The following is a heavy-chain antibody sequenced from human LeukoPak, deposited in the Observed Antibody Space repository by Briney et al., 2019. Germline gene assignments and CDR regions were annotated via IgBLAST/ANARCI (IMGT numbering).Heavy chain of an antibody. D-gene: IGHD2-2*01. CDR2: IQYDGSNK. Sequence: GGSLRLSCAASGFTFSSYGMHWVRQAPGKGLEWVAFIQYDGSNKYYADSVKGRFTISRDNSKNTLYLQMNSLRAEDTAVYYCAKDQDIVVVPAAFVDYWGQGTLVTVSS. V-gene: IGHV3-30*02. CDR1: GFTFSSYG. J-gene: IGHJ4*02. CDR3: AKDQDIVVVPAAFVDY.